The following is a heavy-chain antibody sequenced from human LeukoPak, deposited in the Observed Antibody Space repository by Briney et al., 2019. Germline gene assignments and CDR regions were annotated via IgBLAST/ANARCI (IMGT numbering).Heavy chain of an antibody. CDR2: INWNGDSI. Sequence: PGGSLRLSCAASGFTFSSYSMNWLRQAPGKGLEWVSGINWNGDSIIYADSASGRFTISRDNAKNSLYLQMNSLRAEDTALYSCVRRRSSTTGDAFDIWGEGAMVSVSS. CDR3: VRRRSSTTGDAFDI. CDR1: GFTFSSYS. J-gene: IGHJ3*02. V-gene: IGHV3-20*04. D-gene: IGHD2-2*01.